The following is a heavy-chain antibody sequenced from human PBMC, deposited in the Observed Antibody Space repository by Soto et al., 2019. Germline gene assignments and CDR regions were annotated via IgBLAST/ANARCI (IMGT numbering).Heavy chain of an antibody. CDR2: INHSGST. Sequence: PSETLSLTCAVYGGSFSGYYWSLIRQPPGKGLEWIGEINHSGSTNYNPSLKSRVTISVDTSKNQFSLKLSSVTAADTAVYYCARGFDYGDYPFDYWGQGTLVTVSS. D-gene: IGHD4-17*01. V-gene: IGHV4-34*01. CDR3: ARGFDYGDYPFDY. J-gene: IGHJ4*02. CDR1: GGSFSGYY.